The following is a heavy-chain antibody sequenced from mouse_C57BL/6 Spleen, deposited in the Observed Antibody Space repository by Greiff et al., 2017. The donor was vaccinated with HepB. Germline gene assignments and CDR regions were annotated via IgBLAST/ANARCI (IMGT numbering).Heavy chain of an antibody. CDR2: INPNNGGT. Sequence: EVKLMESGPELVKPGASVKIPCKASGYTFTDYNMDWVKQSHGKSLEWIGDINPNNGGTIYNQKFKGKATLTVDKSSSTAYMEHRSLTSEDTAVYYCARLDGYYDYWGQGTTLTVSS. V-gene: IGHV1-18*01. CDR1: GYTFTDYN. CDR3: ARLDGYYDY. D-gene: IGHD2-3*01. J-gene: IGHJ2*01.